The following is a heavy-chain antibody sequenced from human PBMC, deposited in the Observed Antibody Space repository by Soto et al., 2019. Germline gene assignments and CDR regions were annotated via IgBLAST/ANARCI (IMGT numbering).Heavy chain of an antibody. CDR1: GFNFNVAW. CDR2: IKSKGGGETT. CDR3: TKVLALPPNDAFDI. Sequence: ESGGRLVEPGGSLRLSCAASGFNFNVAWMNWVRQAPGKGLEWLGRIKSKGGGETTEYVAFVKGRFTISRDDSKNTLYLPMNSLKSEDTAVYYCTKVLALPPNDAFDIWGQGTMVTVSS. D-gene: IGHD3-3*02. V-gene: IGHV3-15*01. J-gene: IGHJ3*02.